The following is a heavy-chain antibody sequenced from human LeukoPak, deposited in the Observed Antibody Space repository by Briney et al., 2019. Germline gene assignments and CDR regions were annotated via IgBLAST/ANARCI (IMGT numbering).Heavy chain of an antibody. CDR2: ISGSGDNT. Sequence: GGSLGLSCAASGFTFSSYAMSWVRQAPGKGLEWVSAISGSGDNTFYADSVKGRFTISRDNSKNTQYLQMNSLRAEDTAVYFCAKVYGGRWYFDYWGQGTLVTVSS. V-gene: IGHV3-23*01. CDR1: GFTFSSYA. D-gene: IGHD2-15*01. J-gene: IGHJ4*02. CDR3: AKVYGGRWYFDY.